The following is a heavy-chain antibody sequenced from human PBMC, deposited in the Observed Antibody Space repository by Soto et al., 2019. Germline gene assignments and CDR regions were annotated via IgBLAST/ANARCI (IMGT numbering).Heavy chain of an antibody. D-gene: IGHD3-16*01. J-gene: IGHJ6*02. CDR2: ISWNGANT. CDR1: GFRFDDYN. Sequence: GSLRLSCAASGFRFDDYNMHWVRQAPGKGLEWVSFISWNGANTFYADSVKGRFTISRDSSKKSVSLQINSLRSEDTALYYCARENLSYGFALDVWGQGTTVTVSS. CDR3: ARENLSYGFALDV. V-gene: IGHV3-43*01.